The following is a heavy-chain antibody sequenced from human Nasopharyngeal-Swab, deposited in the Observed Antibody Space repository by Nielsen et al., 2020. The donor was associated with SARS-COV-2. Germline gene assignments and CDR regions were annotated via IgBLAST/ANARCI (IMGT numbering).Heavy chain of an antibody. CDR1: EFTFSTYS. V-gene: IGHV3-48*04. CDR3: VKDNLLRAFDL. CDR2: ISSGGSAT. J-gene: IGHJ3*01. D-gene: IGHD2-15*01. Sequence: GESLKISCAASEFTFSTYSMHWVRQAPGKGLEWISYISSGGSATHYADSVKGRFAISRDNPKNSLYLQMYSLRAEDTALYYCVKDNLLRAFDLWGQGTMVTVSS.